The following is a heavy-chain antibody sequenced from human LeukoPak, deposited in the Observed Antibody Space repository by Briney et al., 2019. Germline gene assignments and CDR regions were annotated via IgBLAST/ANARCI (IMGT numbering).Heavy chain of an antibody. CDR1: GFTFSSYA. Sequence: GGSLRLSCAASGFTFSSYAMTWVRQAPGKGLEWVSSISYGGGNTYYVDSVEGRFTISRDNSKNTLYLFMHNLRAEDAAVYYCARDRRLRGVIISAPDFWGQGTLVTVSS. CDR3: ARDRRLRGVIISAPDF. D-gene: IGHD3-10*01. V-gene: IGHV3-23*01. CDR2: ISYGGGNT. J-gene: IGHJ4*02.